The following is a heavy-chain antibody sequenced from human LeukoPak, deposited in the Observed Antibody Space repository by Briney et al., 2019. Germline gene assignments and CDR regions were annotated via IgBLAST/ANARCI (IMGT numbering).Heavy chain of an antibody. D-gene: IGHD1-26*01. CDR1: GGSFSGYY. CDR3: ARQHSGSYYPYYYYYMDV. V-gene: IGHV4-34*01. CDR2: INHSGST. Sequence: SETLSLTCAVHGGSFSGYYWSWIRQPPGKGLEWIGEINHSGSTNYNPSLKSRVTISVDTSKNQFSLKLSSVTAADTAVYYCARQHSGSYYPYYYYYMDVWGKGTTVTVSS. J-gene: IGHJ6*03.